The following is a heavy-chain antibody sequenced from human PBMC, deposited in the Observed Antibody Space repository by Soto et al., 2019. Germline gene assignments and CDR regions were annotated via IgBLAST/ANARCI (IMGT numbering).Heavy chain of an antibody. CDR3: ARTYSNRWYIYYGMDV. CDR1: GFTLSSYS. J-gene: IGHJ6*02. CDR2: ISSRSDII. D-gene: IGHD6-13*01. Sequence: EVQLVESGGGLIQPGGSLRLSCADTGFTLSSYSMNWVRQAPGKGLEWISYISSRSDIIYYADSVKGRFTISRDNAKNSRYLQMNSLRDEDTAVYCCARTYSNRWYIYYGMDVWGQGTTVTVSS. V-gene: IGHV3-48*02.